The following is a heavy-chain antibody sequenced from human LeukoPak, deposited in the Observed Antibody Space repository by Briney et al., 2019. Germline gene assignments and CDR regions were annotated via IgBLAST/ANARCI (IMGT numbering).Heavy chain of an antibody. D-gene: IGHD6-19*01. Sequence: SETLSLTCNVSGGSISGYHWSWIRQPPGKGLEWLGYIYYSGSSNYNPSLKSRVTISADTSKNQFSLKLSSVTAADTAVYYCASGGVAGRWPLDYWGQGTLVTVSS. CDR1: GGSISGYH. J-gene: IGHJ4*02. CDR2: IYYSGSS. V-gene: IGHV4-59*12. CDR3: ASGGVAGRWPLDY.